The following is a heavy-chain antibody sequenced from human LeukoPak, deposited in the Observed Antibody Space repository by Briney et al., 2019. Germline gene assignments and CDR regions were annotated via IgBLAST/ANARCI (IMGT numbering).Heavy chain of an antibody. CDR3: ARDVWTGVAVSDY. D-gene: IGHD6-19*01. V-gene: IGHV3-7*01. CDR1: GFTFSSYW. J-gene: IGHJ4*02. Sequence: SGGSLRLSCVASGFTFSSYWMTWVRQAPGKGLEWLANIKEDGSIQYYLDSVRGRFTISRDNAKTSVYLQLNSLRADDTAVYYCARDVWTGVAVSDYWGQGPLVTVSS. CDR2: IKEDGSIQ.